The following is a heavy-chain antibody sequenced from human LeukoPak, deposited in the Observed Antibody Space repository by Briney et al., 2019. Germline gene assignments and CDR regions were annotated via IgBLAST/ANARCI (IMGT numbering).Heavy chain of an antibody. CDR3: ARADIIVVAGATPVGSAFEY. V-gene: IGHV1-18*01. D-gene: IGHD2-15*01. J-gene: IGHJ4*02. Sequence: ALLKVSCKTSGYTFISYGISWLRQAPGQGIEWMGWISANKGDTEYAQKFQGRLTVTRDTSTSTAYMELKRLKSDDTAVYYCARADIIVVAGATPVGSAFEYWGQGTLITVS. CDR1: GYTFISYG. CDR2: ISANKGDT.